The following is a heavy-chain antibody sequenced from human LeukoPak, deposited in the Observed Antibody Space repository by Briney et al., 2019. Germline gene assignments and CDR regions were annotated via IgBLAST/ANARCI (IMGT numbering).Heavy chain of an antibody. CDR3: ARDLSSTPNWEFDY. CDR2: INSNSGGT. J-gene: IGHJ4*02. D-gene: IGHD1-26*01. V-gene: IGHV1-2*06. CDR1: GYSFVCYF. Sequence: ASVKVSCKTSGYSFVCYFIHWVRQAPGQGLQWMGLINSNSGGTEYEPSFQGRVTMTRDTSISTAYVEVSTLISDDTAVYYCARDLSSTPNWEFDYWGQGTQVTVSS.